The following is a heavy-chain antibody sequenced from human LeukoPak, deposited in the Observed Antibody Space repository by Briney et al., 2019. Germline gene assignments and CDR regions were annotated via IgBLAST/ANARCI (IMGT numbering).Heavy chain of an antibody. V-gene: IGHV1-24*01. D-gene: IGHD1-26*01. J-gene: IGHJ4*02. CDR1: GYTLTELS. CDR2: FDPEDGET. CDR3: ARGNSGSYPNFDY. Sequence: GASVKVSCKVSGYTLTELSMHWVRQAPGKGLEWMGGFDPEDGETIYAQKFQGRVTMTRDTSISTAYMELSRLRSDDTAVYYCARGNSGSYPNFDYWGQGTLVTVSS.